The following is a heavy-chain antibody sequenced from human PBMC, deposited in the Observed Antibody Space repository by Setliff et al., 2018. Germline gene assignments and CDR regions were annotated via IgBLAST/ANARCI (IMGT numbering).Heavy chain of an antibody. J-gene: IGHJ4*02. Sequence: GGSLRLSCAASGFTFSGYTMHWVRQAPGKGLEYVSSIGPNGGSTYYANSVKGRFTISRDSSKNTLYLQMSSLRAEDTAVYYCARDLNWGQGTLVTVSS. CDR3: ARDLN. CDR1: GFTFSGYT. V-gene: IGHV3-64D*09. CDR2: IGPNGGST.